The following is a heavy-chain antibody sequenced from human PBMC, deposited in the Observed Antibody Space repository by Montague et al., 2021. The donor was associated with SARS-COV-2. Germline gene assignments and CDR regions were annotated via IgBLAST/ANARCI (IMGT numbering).Heavy chain of an antibody. J-gene: IGHJ3*02. V-gene: IGHV4-59*11. D-gene: IGHD4-23*01. CDR1: GGSITGHY. CDR3: VREHPSGGRRGSFDI. Sequence: SETLSLTCTVSGGSITGHYCSWLRRPQAKGPEWISYIYEDGAVNYNPSPGIRVTISTDTSTNQLSLKVNSVTAADSAVDYCVREHPSGGRRGSFDIWGQGTVVTVSS. CDR2: IYEDGAV.